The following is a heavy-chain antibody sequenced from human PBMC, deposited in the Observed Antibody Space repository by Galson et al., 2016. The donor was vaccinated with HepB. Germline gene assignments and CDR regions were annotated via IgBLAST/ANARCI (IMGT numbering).Heavy chain of an antibody. J-gene: IGHJ6*02. D-gene: IGHD3-10*01. CDR1: GFTFSDYW. V-gene: IGHV3-74*01. Sequence: SLRLSCAASGFTFSDYWMHWVRQAPGKGLVWVSRIYSDGSSTKYADSVKGRFTISRDNAKNTLYLQVSSLRAGDTAVYYCARGGAGPRHYYGMDIWGQGTTVTVSS. CDR2: IYSDGSST. CDR3: ARGGAGPRHYYGMDI.